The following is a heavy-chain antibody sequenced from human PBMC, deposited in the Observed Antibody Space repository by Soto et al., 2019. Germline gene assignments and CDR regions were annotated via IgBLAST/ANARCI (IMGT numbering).Heavy chain of an antibody. J-gene: IGHJ4*02. CDR1: GFTFSSYA. V-gene: IGHV3-30-3*01. CDR3: ARDFSMGVVAPGY. D-gene: IGHD2-15*01. Sequence: QVQLVESGGGVVQPGRSLRLSCAASGFTFSSYAMHWVRQAPGKGLEWVAVISYDGSDKYYADSVKGRFTISRDNSKEPGYLQMNSHRAEDTAVYYCARDFSMGVVAPGYCGQGTMVTVSS. CDR2: ISYDGSDK.